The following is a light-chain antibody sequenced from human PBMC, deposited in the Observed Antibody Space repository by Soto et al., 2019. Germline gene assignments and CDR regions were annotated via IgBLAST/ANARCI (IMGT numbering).Light chain of an antibody. V-gene: IGLV1-40*01. CDR2: GNS. CDR3: QSYDSSLSGSV. J-gene: IGLJ3*02. Sequence: QLVLTQPRSVSGAPGQRVTISCTGSSSNIGAGYDVHWYQQLPGTAPKLLIYGNSNRPSGVPDRFSGSKSGTSASLAITGLQAEDEADCYCQSYDSSLSGSVFGGGTKLTVL. CDR1: SSNIGAGYD.